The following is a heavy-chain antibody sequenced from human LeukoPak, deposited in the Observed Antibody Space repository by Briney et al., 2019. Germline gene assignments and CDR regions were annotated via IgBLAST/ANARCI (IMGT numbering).Heavy chain of an antibody. CDR1: GFTFSSYS. CDR2: ISSSSSYI. V-gene: IGHV3-21*01. J-gene: IGHJ4*02. Sequence: PGGSLRLSCAASGFTFSSYSMNWVRQAPGEGLEWVSSISSSSSYIYYADSVKGRFTISRDNAKNSLYLQMNSLRAEDTAVYYCARDIDYGSGSSDYWGQGTLVTVSS. CDR3: ARDIDYGSGSSDY. D-gene: IGHD3-10*01.